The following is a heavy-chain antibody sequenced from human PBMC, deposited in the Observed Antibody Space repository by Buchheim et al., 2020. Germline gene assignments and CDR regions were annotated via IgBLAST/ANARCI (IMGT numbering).Heavy chain of an antibody. CDR1: GFTFSSYG. CDR2: IYHDGSTK. D-gene: IGHD3-16*01. J-gene: IGHJ4*02. V-gene: IGHV3-33*01. Sequence: VQLLESGGGVVQPGTSLRLSCAASGFTFSSYGMHWVRQAPGKGLEWVGMIYHDGSTKYYADSVKGRFTISRDNSKKQLYLQMDSLRAEDTAVYKCARVDDEGYFDYWGQGTL. CDR3: ARVDDEGYFDY.